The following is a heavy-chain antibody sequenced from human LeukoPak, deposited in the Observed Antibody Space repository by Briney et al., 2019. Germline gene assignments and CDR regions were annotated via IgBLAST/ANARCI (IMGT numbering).Heavy chain of an antibody. Sequence: SETLSLTCTVSGGSISSGGYYWSWIRQPPGKGLEWIGYIYHSGSTYYNPSLKSRVAISVDRSKNQFSLKLSSVTAADTAVYYCARTYYDILTGPSPDYWGQGTLVTVSS. J-gene: IGHJ4*02. V-gene: IGHV4-30-2*01. D-gene: IGHD3-9*01. CDR2: IYHSGST. CDR3: ARTYYDILTGPSPDY. CDR1: GGSISSGGYY.